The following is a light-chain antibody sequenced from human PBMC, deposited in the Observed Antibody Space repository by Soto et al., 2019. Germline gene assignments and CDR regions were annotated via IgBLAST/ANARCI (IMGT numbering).Light chain of an antibody. V-gene: IGKV4-1*01. J-gene: IGKJ1*01. CDR1: QSVLYSSNNKNY. CDR2: WAS. CDR3: QQSYSTPWT. Sequence: DLVMTQSPDSLAVSLGERATINCKSSQSVLYSSNNKNYLAWYQQKPGQPPKLLIYWASTRESGVPDRFSGSGSGTDFTLTISSLQPEDFATYYCQQSYSTPWTFGQGTKVDIK.